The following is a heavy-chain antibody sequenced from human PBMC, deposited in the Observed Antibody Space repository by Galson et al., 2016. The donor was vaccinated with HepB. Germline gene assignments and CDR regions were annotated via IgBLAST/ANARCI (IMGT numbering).Heavy chain of an antibody. Sequence: SLRLSCAASGFSFSHAWMHWVRQAPGKGLEWVGRIKSKTDGGTTDYAAPVKGRFAISRDNSKDTLYLQMNRLKTEDTGVYYCTVAASYDFWSGYYMLDPWGQGPWSPSP. CDR2: IKSKTDGGTT. CDR3: TVAASYDFWSGYYMLDP. V-gene: IGHV3-15*07. CDR1: GFSFSHAW. J-gene: IGHJ5*02. D-gene: IGHD3-3*01.